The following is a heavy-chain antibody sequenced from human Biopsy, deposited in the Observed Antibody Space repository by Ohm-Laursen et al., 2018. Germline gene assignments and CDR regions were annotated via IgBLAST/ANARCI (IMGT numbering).Heavy chain of an antibody. CDR2: MWSDGINK. D-gene: IGHD3-9*01. V-gene: IGHV3-33*01. CDR3: ARDDDTTGHYMILNH. CDR1: GFAFSYYG. Sequence: SLRLSCAATGFAFSYYGLHWVRQAPGKGLQWDAVMWSDGINKNYADSVKGRFTVSRDNSNNVLYLQMSSLRDEDSAVYYCARDDDTTGHYMILNHWGQGTLVTVSS. J-gene: IGHJ5*02.